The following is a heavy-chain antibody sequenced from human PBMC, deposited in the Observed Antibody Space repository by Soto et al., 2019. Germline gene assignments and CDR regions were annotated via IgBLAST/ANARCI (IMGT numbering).Heavy chain of an antibody. V-gene: IGHV3-9*01. J-gene: IGHJ4*02. CDR1: GFTFDDYA. CDR2: ISWNSGSI. CDR3: AKAPKLTYSSSWQDYFDH. D-gene: IGHD6-13*01. Sequence: GGSLRLSCAASGFTFDDYAMHWVRQAPGKGLEWVSGISWNSGSIGYADSVKGRFTISRDNAKNSLYLQMNSLRAEDTALYYCAKAPKLTYSSSWQDYFDHWGQGTLVTVSS.